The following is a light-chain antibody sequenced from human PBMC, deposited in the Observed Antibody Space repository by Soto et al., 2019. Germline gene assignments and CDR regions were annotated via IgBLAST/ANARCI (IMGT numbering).Light chain of an antibody. Sequence: IVLTQSPGTLSLSPGERATLSCRASQSVSSSYLAWYQQKPGQAPRLLIYGASSRATGIPDRFSGSGSGTDFTLTIRRLEPEDFAVYYCQQYDSSPLTFGGGTKVEIK. CDR1: QSVSSSY. V-gene: IGKV3-20*01. CDR3: QQYDSSPLT. CDR2: GAS. J-gene: IGKJ4*01.